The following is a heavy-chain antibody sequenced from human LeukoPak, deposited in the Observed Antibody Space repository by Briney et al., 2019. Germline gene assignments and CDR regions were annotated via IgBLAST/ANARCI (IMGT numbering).Heavy chain of an antibody. CDR1: GGSISSYY. D-gene: IGHD2-2*01. V-gene: IGHV4-4*09. CDR3: ARGSVVPAASSLYYYMDV. CDR2: IYTSGST. J-gene: IGHJ6*03. Sequence: SETLSLTCTVSGGSISSYYWSWIRQPPGKGLEWIGYIYTSGSTNYNPSLKSRVTMSVDTSKNQFSLKLSSVTAADTAVYYCARGSVVPAASSLYYYMDVWGKGTTVTVSS.